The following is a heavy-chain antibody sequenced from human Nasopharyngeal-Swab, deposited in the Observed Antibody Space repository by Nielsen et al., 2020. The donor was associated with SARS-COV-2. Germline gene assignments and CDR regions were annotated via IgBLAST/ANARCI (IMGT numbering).Heavy chain of an antibody. D-gene: IGHD6-19*01. CDR2: ISGSGVST. V-gene: IGHV3-23*01. Sequence: RQAPGQGLEWVSSISGSGVSTYYADSVKGRFTVSRDSSKNTLYLQMSSLRAEDTAVYFCAKNTGYSTGWNDAFDIWGQGTMVTVSS. J-gene: IGHJ3*02. CDR3: AKNTGYSTGWNDAFDI.